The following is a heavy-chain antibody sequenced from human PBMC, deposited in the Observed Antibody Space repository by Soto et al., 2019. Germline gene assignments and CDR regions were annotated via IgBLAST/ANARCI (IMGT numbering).Heavy chain of an antibody. CDR1: GYSFTSYW. V-gene: IGHV5-10-1*01. CDR2: IDPSDSYT. CDR3: ARQEGDYYYYGMDV. J-gene: IGHJ6*02. Sequence: GESLKISCKGSGYSFTSYWISWVRQMPGKGLEWMGRIDPSDSYTNYSPSFQGHVTISADKPISTAYLQWSSLKASDTAMYYCARQEGDYYYYGMDVWGQGTTVTVSS.